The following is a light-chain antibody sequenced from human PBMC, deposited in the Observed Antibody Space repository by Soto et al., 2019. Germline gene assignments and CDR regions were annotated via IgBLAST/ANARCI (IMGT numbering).Light chain of an antibody. CDR2: EVS. V-gene: IGLV2-14*01. CDR1: SSDVGGYNF. Sequence: QSVLTQPASVSGSPGQSITISCIGTSSDVGGYNFVSWYQQHPGKAPKLMIYEVSNRPSGVPNRFSGSKSGNTASLTISGLQAEDEAVYYCSSYTSGSTLPWVFGTGTKVTVL. J-gene: IGLJ1*01. CDR3: SSYTSGSTLPWV.